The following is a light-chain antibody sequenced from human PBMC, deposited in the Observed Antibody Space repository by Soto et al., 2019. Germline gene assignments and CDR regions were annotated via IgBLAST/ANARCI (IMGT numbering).Light chain of an antibody. CDR3: AAWDESLNGVV. V-gene: IGLV1-44*01. Sequence: QSVLTQPPSASGTPGQRVTISCSGSGSNIGINAVNWYQHLPGTAPKVLIYSNNQRPSGVPDRFSGSKSGTSASLAISGLRSEHEADYYCAAWDESLNGVVFGGGTKVTVL. CDR2: SNN. CDR1: GSNIGINA. J-gene: IGLJ2*01.